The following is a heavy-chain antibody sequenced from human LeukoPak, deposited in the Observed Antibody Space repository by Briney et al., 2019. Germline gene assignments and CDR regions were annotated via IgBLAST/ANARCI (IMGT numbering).Heavy chain of an antibody. V-gene: IGHV1-8*03. J-gene: IGHJ4*02. CDR3: ARKSYDFWSGLYYFDY. CDR2: MNPNSGNT. D-gene: IGHD3-3*01. CDR1: GYTFTSYD. Sequence: ASVKVSCKASGYTFTSYDINWVRQATGQGLEWMGWMNPNSGNTGYAQKFQGRVTITRNTSISTAYMELSSLRSEDTAVYYCARKSYDFWSGLYYFDYWGQGTLVTVSS.